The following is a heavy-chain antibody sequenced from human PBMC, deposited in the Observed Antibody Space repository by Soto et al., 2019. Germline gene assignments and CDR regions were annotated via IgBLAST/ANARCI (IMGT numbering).Heavy chain of an antibody. CDR3: ARNGAGGGGPGWFDP. CDR2: INHSGST. D-gene: IGHD3-16*01. V-gene: IGHV4-34*01. Sequence: QVQLQQWGAGLLKPSETLSLTCAVYGGSFSGYYWSWIRQAPGKGLEWIGEINHSGSTNYNPSLKSRVTISVDTSKNQFSLKLSSVTAADTAVYYCARNGAGGGGPGWFDPWGQGTLVTVSS. CDR1: GGSFSGYY. J-gene: IGHJ5*02.